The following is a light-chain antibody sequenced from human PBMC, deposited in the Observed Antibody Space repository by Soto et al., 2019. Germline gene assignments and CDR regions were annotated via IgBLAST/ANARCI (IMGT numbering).Light chain of an antibody. V-gene: IGKV3-11*01. J-gene: IGKJ2*01. CDR3: QQRSNWPPNT. CDR1: QSVSSY. CDR2: DAS. Sequence: DIVLTQSPATLSLSPGERATLSCRASQSVSSYLAWYQQKPGQAPRLLIYDASNRATGIPARFSGSGSGTDFTLTISSLEPEDFAVYYCQQRSNWPPNTFGQGTKVDIK.